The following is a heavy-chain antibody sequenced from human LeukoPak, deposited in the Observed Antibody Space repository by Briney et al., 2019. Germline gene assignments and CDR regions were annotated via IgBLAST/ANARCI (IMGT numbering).Heavy chain of an antibody. D-gene: IGHD3-10*01. V-gene: IGHV1-2*02. CDR3: ARGASRRDRGSGDPDY. CDR2: INPNTGGT. Sequence: ASVKVSCKASGYTFTGYYVHWVRQAPGQGLEWMGWINPNTGGTNYAQKFQGRVTMTKDTSTNAAYMELSRLRSDDTAVYYCARGASRRDRGSGDPDYWGQGTLVTVSS. CDR1: GYTFTGYY. J-gene: IGHJ4*02.